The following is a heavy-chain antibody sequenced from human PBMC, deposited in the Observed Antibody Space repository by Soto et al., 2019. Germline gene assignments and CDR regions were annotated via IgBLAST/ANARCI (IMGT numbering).Heavy chain of an antibody. Sequence: QVQLVQSGAEVKKPGSSVKVSCKASGGTFSSYAISWVRQAPGQGLEWMGGIIPIFGTANYAQKFQGRVTITADXXTXTXXMELSSLRSEDTAVYYCARGSITMVRDTKSYGMDVWGQGTTVTVSS. D-gene: IGHD3-10*01. CDR2: IIPIFGTA. J-gene: IGHJ6*02. CDR3: ARGSITMVRDTKSYGMDV. V-gene: IGHV1-69*12. CDR1: GGTFSSYA.